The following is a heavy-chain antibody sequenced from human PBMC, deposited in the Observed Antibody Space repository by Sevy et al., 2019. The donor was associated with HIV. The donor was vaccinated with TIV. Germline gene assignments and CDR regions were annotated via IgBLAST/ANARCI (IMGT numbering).Heavy chain of an antibody. V-gene: IGHV4-59*01. CDR2: IYYTGTT. CDR1: GGSMNFYY. CDR3: ARSSGYSYGDFDY. J-gene: IGHJ4*02. Sequence: SETLSLTCTVSGGSMNFYYWNWIRQTPGKGLEWIGHIYYTGTTNYSPSLKSRVSISMDTSKNQFSLKLNSVTAADTAVYYCARSSGYSYGDFDYWGQGTLVTVSS. D-gene: IGHD5-18*01.